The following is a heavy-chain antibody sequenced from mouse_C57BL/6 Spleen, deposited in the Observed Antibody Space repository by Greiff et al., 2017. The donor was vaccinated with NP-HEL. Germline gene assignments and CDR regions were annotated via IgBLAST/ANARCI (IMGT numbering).Heavy chain of an antibody. CDR3: AKPYGNYEDYFDY. V-gene: IGHV1-53*01. CDR2: INPSNGGT. CDR1: GYTFTSYW. J-gene: IGHJ2*01. D-gene: IGHD2-1*01. Sequence: VKLQQPGTELVKPGASVKLSCKASGYTFTSYWMHWVKQRPGQGLEWIGNINPSNGGTNYNEKFKSKATLTVDKSSSTAYMQLSSLTSEDSAVYYCAKPYGNYEDYFDYWGQGTTLTVSS.